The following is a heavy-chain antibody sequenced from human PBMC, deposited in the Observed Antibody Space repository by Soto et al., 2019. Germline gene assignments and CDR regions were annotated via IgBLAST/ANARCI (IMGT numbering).Heavy chain of an antibody. CDR3: ARARDGYFYGYQYGMDV. Sequence: PGGSLRLSCAASGFTVTNNYLIWVRQAPGKGLEWVSVIYGDDRTYYADSVKGRFTFSRDNSKNTLHLQMNYLRAEDTAVYFCARARDGYFYGYQYGMDVWGPGTTVTVSS. V-gene: IGHV3-66*01. D-gene: IGHD5-18*01. CDR2: IYGDDRT. CDR1: GFTVTNNY. J-gene: IGHJ6*02.